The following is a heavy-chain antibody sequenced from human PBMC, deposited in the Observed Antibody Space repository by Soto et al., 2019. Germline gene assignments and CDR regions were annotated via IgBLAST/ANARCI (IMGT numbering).Heavy chain of an antibody. CDR2: INPSGGST. Sequence: GASVKVSCKASGFTFSNYGLNWVRQAPGQGREWMGIINPSGGSTSYAQKFQGRVTMTRDTSTSTVYMELSSLRSEDTAVYYCARGMSLDILTGYLYYYGMDVWGQGTTVTVSS. CDR3: ARGMSLDILTGYLYYYGMDV. D-gene: IGHD3-9*01. J-gene: IGHJ6*02. V-gene: IGHV1-46*01. CDR1: GFTFSNYG.